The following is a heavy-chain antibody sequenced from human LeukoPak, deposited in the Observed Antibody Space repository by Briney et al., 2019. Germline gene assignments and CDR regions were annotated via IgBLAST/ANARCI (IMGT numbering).Heavy chain of an antibody. Sequence: PGGSLRLSCAASGFTFDDYAMHWVRQAPGKGLEWVSGISWNSGSIGYADSVKGRFTISRDNSKNTLYLQMNSLRAEDTAVYYCARVDVDTLPTLVYGMDVWGQGTTVTVSS. CDR2: ISWNSGSI. CDR1: GFTFDDYA. J-gene: IGHJ6*02. D-gene: IGHD5-18*01. CDR3: ARVDVDTLPTLVYGMDV. V-gene: IGHV3-9*01.